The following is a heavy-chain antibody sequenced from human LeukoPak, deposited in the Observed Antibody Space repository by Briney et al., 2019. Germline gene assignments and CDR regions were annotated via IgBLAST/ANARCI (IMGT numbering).Heavy chain of an antibody. V-gene: IGHV7-4-1*02. CDR2: INANTGNP. J-gene: IGHJ4*02. CDR3: ARDAPTINFDY. Sequence: EASVKVSCKTSGYTFTTHSINWLRQAPGQGLEWMGWINANTGNPTYAQGFTGRFVFSLDTSVSTAYLQISSLKADDTAVYYCARDAPTINFDYWGQGTLVTVSS. D-gene: IGHD5-12*01. CDR1: GYTFTTHS.